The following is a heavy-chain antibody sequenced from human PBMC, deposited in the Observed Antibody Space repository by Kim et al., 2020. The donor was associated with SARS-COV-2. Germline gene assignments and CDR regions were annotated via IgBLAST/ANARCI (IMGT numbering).Heavy chain of an antibody. D-gene: IGHD6-19*01. CDR2: IWYDGSNK. V-gene: IGHV3-33*03. CDR1: GFTFSSYG. CDR3: AKDSCDDGQWLGN. J-gene: IGHJ4*02. Sequence: GGSLRLSCAASGFTFSSYGMHWVRQAPNKGLEWVAVIWYDGSNKYYTDSVKGRFTISRDNSKNTLYLQMNSLRAEDTAIYYCAKDSCDDGQWLGNWAQG.